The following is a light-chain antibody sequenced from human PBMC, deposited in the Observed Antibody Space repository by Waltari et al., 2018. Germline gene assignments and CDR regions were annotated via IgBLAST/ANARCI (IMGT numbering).Light chain of an antibody. CDR2: DVT. Sequence: QSALTQPRSVSGSPGQSVTISCTGTTSDVGDYKFVPWNQQHPGKAPKLMIYDVTKRPSGVPDRFSGSKSGNTASLTISGLQAEDEADYYCCSYAGRYNLVFGGGTMLTVL. J-gene: IGLJ2*01. CDR1: TSDVGDYKF. CDR3: CSYAGRYNLV. V-gene: IGLV2-11*01.